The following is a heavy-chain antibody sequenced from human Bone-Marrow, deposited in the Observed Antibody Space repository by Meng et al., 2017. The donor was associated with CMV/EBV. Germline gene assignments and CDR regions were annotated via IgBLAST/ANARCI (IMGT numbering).Heavy chain of an antibody. J-gene: IGHJ6*02. CDR1: GFTFSAYA. CDR2: IWYDGNYE. V-gene: IGHV3-33*03. D-gene: IGHD2-8*01. CDR3: ASLPSNYHYFGMDV. Sequence: GESLKISCAASGFTFSAYAMHWVRQALGKGLEWVAVIWYDGNYEYYADSVEGRFTISRDNSKNTLYLQMNSLRVEDTAVYYCASLPSNYHYFGMDVWGQGTTVTVSS.